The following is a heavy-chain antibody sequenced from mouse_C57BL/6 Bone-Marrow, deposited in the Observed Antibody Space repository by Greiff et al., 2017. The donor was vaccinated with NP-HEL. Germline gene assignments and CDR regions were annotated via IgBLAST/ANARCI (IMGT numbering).Heavy chain of an antibody. CDR2: IYPGSGNT. Sequence: QVQLKQSGAELVRPGASVKLSCKASGYTFTDYYINWVKQRPGQGLEWIARIYPGSGNTYYNEKFKGKATLTAEKSSSTAYMQLSSLTSEDSAVYFCARRSLNYAMDYWGQGTSVTVSS. CDR3: ARRSLNYAMDY. CDR1: GYTFTDYY. V-gene: IGHV1-76*01. J-gene: IGHJ4*01.